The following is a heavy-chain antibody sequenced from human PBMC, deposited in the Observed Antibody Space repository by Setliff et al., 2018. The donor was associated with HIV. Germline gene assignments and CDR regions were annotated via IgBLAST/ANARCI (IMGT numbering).Heavy chain of an antibody. V-gene: IGHV3-21*01. Sequence: GESLMISCAASGFAFSSYAMNWVRQAPGKGLEWVSSITYSGSHKFYADSLEGRFTISRDNAEKSLYLQMNSLRAEDTAVYYCAGENVDIVATTKAIDFWGQGTLVTVSS. D-gene: IGHD5-12*01. CDR1: GFAFSSYA. J-gene: IGHJ4*02. CDR3: AGENVDIVATTKAIDF. CDR2: ITYSGSHK.